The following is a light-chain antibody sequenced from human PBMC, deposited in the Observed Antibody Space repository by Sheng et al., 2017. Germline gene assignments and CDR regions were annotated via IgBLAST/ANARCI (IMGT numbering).Light chain of an antibody. CDR1: QSVSSN. Sequence: EIVMTQSPATLSVSPGERATLSCRASQSVSSNLAWYQQKPGQAPRLLIYGASTRATGIPARFSGSGSGTEFTLTISSLQSEDFAVYYCQQYNNWPPWTFGQGTNGGKSN. CDR2: GAS. V-gene: IGKV3-15*01. J-gene: IGKJ1*01. CDR3: QQYNNWPPWT.